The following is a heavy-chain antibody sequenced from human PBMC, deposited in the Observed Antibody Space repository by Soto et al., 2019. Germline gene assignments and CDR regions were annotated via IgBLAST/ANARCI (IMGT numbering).Heavy chain of an antibody. CDR1: GGSISSYY. V-gene: IGHV4-59*01. CDR2: IYYSGST. Sequence: SETLSLTCTVSGGSISSYYWSWIRQPPGKGLEWIGYIYYSGSTNYNPSLKSRVTISVDTSKNQFSLKLSSVTAADTAVYYCARGGDYDIPTYYYYYMDVWGKGTTVTVSS. D-gene: IGHD4-17*01. CDR3: ARGGDYDIPTYYYYYMDV. J-gene: IGHJ6*03.